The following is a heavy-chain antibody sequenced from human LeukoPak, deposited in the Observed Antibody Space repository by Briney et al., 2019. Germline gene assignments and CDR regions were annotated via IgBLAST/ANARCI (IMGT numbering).Heavy chain of an antibody. V-gene: IGHV3-33*01. CDR2: IWYDGNNK. D-gene: IGHD2-15*01. J-gene: IGHJ4*02. CDR3: ARQHCSGGDCYFFD. CDR1: GFTFSSYG. Sequence: GGSLRLSCAASGFTFSSYGMHWVRQAPGKGLEWVALIWYDGNNKYYADSVKGRFTISRDNSKNTLYLQLNSLRAEDMAVYYCARQHCSGGDCYFFDWGQGTLVTVSS.